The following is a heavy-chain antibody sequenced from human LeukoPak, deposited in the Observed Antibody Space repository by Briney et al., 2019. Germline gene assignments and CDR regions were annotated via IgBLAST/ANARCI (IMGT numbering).Heavy chain of an antibody. CDR1: GYSINSGYF. CDR3: ASKPTVIKSVYMDV. CDR2: IYSTGST. V-gene: IGHV4-38-2*01. J-gene: IGHJ6*03. Sequence: PSETLSLTCGVSGYSINSGYFWGWMRQPPGKGLEWIGSIYSTGSTYYNPSLSRRVTISTDPSKNQFSLKLTSMTAADTAIYYSASKPTVIKSVYMDVWGKGTTVTVSS. D-gene: IGHD4-17*01.